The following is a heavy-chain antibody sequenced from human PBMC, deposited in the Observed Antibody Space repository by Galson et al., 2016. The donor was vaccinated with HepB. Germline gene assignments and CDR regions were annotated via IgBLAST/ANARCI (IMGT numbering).Heavy chain of an antibody. CDR1: GGTFDSYA. CDR2: VIPFFGSA. V-gene: IGHV1-69*13. Sequence: SVKVSCKASGGTFDSYAFNWVRQAPGQGLEWMGAVIPFFGSANYAQNFQGRVTITADEPTSTAYMELKSLKSEDTGVYYCARGHSSGWYTFDHWGQGTLVIVS. J-gene: IGHJ4*02. D-gene: IGHD6-19*01. CDR3: ARGHSSGWYTFDH.